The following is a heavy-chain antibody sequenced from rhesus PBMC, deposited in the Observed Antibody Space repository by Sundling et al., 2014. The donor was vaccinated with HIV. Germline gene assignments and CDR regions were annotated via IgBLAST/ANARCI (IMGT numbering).Heavy chain of an antibody. V-gene: IGHV4S10*01. Sequence: QVQLQESGPGVVKPSETLSLTCGVSGGSISDSYRWTWIRQFPGKGLEWIGYIYGRSINTNYNPSLKSRVTVSKDTSKNQFSLNLSSVTAADTALYYCARSNPLYLDFDVWGPGVLVTVSS. D-gene: IGHD3-3*01. CDR1: GGSISDSYR. J-gene: IGHJ5-1*01. CDR3: ARSNPLYLDFDV. CDR2: IYGRSINT.